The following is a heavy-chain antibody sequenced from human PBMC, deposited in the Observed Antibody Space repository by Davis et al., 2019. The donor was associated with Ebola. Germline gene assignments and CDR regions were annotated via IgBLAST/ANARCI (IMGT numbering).Heavy chain of an antibody. Sequence: GESLKISCAVSGFTFSNYNMNWVRQTPGKGLEWVAHISDDSVTTYYADSAKGRFTISRDNAKNSLYLLLNSLRYEDTAVYFCVIAGWDHWGQGTLVTVSS. CDR2: ISDDSVTT. D-gene: IGHD2-15*01. V-gene: IGHV3-48*02. CDR3: VIAGWDH. CDR1: GFTFSNYN. J-gene: IGHJ4*02.